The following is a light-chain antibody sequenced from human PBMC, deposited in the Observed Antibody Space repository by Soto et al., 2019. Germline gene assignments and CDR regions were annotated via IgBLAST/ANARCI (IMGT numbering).Light chain of an antibody. CDR2: DAS. Sequence: KQPPCTLSPSPGGRATLSCRPRQNINNKYLAWYQHKPGQAPRLLIYDASRRATGVPDRFSGSESSTDFTLTITRLEPDDTTVYYCQQHGSSPITFGQGRRMEI. J-gene: IGKJ5*01. CDR3: QQHGSSPIT. V-gene: IGKV3-20*01. CDR1: QNINNKY.